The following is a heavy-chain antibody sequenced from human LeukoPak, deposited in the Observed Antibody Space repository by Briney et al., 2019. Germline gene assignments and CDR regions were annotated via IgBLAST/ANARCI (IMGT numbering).Heavy chain of an antibody. J-gene: IGHJ3*02. CDR3: ARGITMVRNHKGGAFDI. D-gene: IGHD3-10*01. V-gene: IGHV1-18*01. CDR1: GYTFTSYG. CDR2: ISAYNGNT. Sequence: ASVKVSCKASGYTFTSYGISWVRRAPGQGLEWMGWISAYNGNTNYAQKLQGGVTMTTDTSTSTAYMELRSLRSDDTAVYYCARGITMVRNHKGGAFDIWGQGTMVTVSS.